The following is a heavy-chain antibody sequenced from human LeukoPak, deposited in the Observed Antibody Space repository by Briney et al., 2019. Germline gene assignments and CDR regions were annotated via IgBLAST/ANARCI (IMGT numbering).Heavy chain of an antibody. J-gene: IGHJ6*02. CDR1: GFTVSSNY. V-gene: IGHV3-66*01. Sequence: PGGSLRLSCAASGFTVSSNYMSWVRQAPGKGLEWVSVIYSGGNTYYADSVKGRFTISRDNSKSTLYLQMNSLRAEDTAVYYCARIVRYDFWSGYGPVDVWGQGTTVTVSS. CDR2: IYSGGNT. D-gene: IGHD3-3*01. CDR3: ARIVRYDFWSGYGPVDV.